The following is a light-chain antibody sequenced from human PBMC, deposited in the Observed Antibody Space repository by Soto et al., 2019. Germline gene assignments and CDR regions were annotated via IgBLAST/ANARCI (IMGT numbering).Light chain of an antibody. J-gene: IGLJ1*01. CDR3: SSYAGSKNFGV. CDR2: EVS. CDR1: SSDVGGYNY. V-gene: IGLV2-8*01. Sequence: QSVLTQPPSASGSPGQSVTISCTGTSSDVGGYNYVSWYQQHPGKAPKLMIYEVSKRPSGVPDRFSGSKSGNTASLTVSGLQAEDEAAYYCSSYAGSKNFGVFGTGTKVTVL.